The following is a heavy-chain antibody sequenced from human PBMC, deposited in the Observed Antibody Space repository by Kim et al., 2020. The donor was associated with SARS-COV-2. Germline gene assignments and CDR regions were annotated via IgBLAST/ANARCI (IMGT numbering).Heavy chain of an antibody. CDR3: AKVFEGLTLTEYFQH. CDR1: GFTFSSYA. CDR2: IYSGGSST. Sequence: GGSLRLSCAASGFTFSSYAMSWVRQAPGKGLEWVSVIYSGGSSTYYADSVKGRFTISRDNSKNTLYLQMNSLRAEDTAVYYCAKVFEGLTLTEYFQHWGQGTLVTVSS. V-gene: IGHV3-23*03. J-gene: IGHJ1*01.